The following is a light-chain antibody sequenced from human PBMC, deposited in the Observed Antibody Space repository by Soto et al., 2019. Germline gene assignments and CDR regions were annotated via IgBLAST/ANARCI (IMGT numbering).Light chain of an antibody. Sequence: EIVLTQSPSTLSLSPGERATLSCTASQSVDKYLAWYQQKPGQPPRLLISDASNRATGIPARFSGSGSGTDFTLTISSLEHEDFALYYCQQRSGWPLTFGGGTRVEI. CDR3: QQRSGWPLT. V-gene: IGKV3-11*01. CDR2: DAS. CDR1: QSVDKY. J-gene: IGKJ4*01.